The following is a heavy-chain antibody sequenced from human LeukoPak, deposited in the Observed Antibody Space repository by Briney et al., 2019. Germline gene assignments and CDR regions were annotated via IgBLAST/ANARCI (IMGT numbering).Heavy chain of an antibody. D-gene: IGHD4-17*01. CDR2: IRSKANSYAT. Sequence: GGSLKLSCAASGFTFSGSAMHSVRQASGKGLEWVGRIRSKANSYATAYAASVKGRFTISRDDSKNTAYLQMNSLKTEDTAVYYCTKSYGDYVLDYYYYMDVWGKGTTVTVSS. CDR3: TKSYGDYVLDYYYYMDV. V-gene: IGHV3-73*01. CDR1: GFTFSGSA. J-gene: IGHJ6*03.